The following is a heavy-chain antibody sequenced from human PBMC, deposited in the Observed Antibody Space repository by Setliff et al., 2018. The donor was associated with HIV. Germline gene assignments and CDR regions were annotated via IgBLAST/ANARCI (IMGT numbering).Heavy chain of an antibody. D-gene: IGHD2-15*01. CDR2: INHSGST. J-gene: IGHJ4*02. CDR3: ARRPIKGYGPFDS. CDR1: GGSFSGYY. V-gene: IGHV4-34*01. Sequence: KTSETLSLTCAVYGGSFSGYYWSWIRQPPGKGLEWIGEINHSGSTNYNPSLKSRVAMSVDTSRNQFSLKLTSVTAADTAVYYCARRPIKGYGPFDSWGPGTLVTVSS.